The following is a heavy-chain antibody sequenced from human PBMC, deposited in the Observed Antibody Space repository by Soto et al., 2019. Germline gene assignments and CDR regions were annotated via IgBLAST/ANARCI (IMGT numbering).Heavy chain of an antibody. Sequence: QVQLVESGGGVVQPGTSLRLSCAASGFSFSFYGMHWVRQAPGEGLEWVAGTWYDGSNKYYADSVKGRFSISRDNSQNTLFLQMNSVRAEDTAVYYCARDAKDEYGADRGGFGCWGHGPLVTVSS. CDR2: TWYDGSNK. V-gene: IGHV3-33*01. CDR3: ARDAKDEYGADRGGFGC. D-gene: IGHD4-17*01. CDR1: GFSFSFYG. J-gene: IGHJ4*01.